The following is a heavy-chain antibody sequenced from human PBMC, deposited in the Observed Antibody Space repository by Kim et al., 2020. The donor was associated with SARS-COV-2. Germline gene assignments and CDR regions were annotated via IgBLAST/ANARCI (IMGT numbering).Heavy chain of an antibody. Sequence: SETLSLTCAVYGGSFSGYYWSWIRQPPGKGLEWIGEINHSGSTNYNPSLKSRVTISVDTSKNQFSLKLSSVTAADTAVYYCARGGLGYCSGGSCHGWFDPWGQGTLVTVSS. D-gene: IGHD2-15*01. CDR3: ARGGLGYCSGGSCHGWFDP. CDR2: INHSGST. CDR1: GGSFSGYY. V-gene: IGHV4-34*01. J-gene: IGHJ5*02.